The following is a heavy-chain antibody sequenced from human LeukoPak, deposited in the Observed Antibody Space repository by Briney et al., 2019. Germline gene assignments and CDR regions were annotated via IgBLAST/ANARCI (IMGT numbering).Heavy chain of an antibody. V-gene: IGHV1-2*02. D-gene: IGHD6-19*01. CDR3: ARDRQWLPGGGFDY. CDR1: GYTFTGYY. J-gene: IGHJ4*02. Sequence: ASVKVSCKASGYTFTGYYMHWVRQAPGQGLEWMGWINPNSGGTNYAQKFQGRVTMTRDTSISTAYMELSRLRSDDTAVYYCARDRQWLPGGGFDYWGQGTLVTVSS. CDR2: INPNSGGT.